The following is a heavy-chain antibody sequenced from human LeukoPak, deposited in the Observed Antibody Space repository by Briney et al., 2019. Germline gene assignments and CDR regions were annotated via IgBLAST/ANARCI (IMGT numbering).Heavy chain of an antibody. D-gene: IGHD3-10*01. CDR1: GFTFSSYG. Sequence: GGSLRLSCAASGFTFSSYGMSWVRQAPGKGLEWISAMSGSGGTTYYVDSVKGRFTISRDNSKNTLYLQMNSLRVDETAVYYCAKAGGGGAITMVRGVKGDYYYMDVWGKGTTVTISS. CDR2: MSGSGGTT. J-gene: IGHJ6*03. CDR3: AKAGGGGAITMVRGVKGDYYYMDV. V-gene: IGHV3-23*01.